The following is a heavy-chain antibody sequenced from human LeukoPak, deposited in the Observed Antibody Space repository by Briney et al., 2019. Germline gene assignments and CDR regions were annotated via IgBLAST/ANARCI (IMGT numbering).Heavy chain of an antibody. CDR3: ARDEDTAMGIYYYYYMDV. D-gene: IGHD5-18*01. Sequence: ASVKVSCKASGGTFSSYAISWVRQAPGQGLEWMGGIIPIFGTANYAQKFQGRVTITTDESTSTAYMELSSLRSEDTAVYYCARDEDTAMGIYYYYYMDVWGKGTTVTVSS. CDR1: GGTFSSYA. CDR2: IIPIFGTA. J-gene: IGHJ6*03. V-gene: IGHV1-69*05.